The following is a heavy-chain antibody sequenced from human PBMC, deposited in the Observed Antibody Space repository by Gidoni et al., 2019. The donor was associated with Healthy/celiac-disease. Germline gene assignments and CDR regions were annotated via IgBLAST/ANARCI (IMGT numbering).Heavy chain of an antibody. J-gene: IGHJ5*02. CDR2: IYYSGST. Sequence: QLQLQESGPGLVKPSETLSLTCTVPGGSISSSSYYWGWIRQPPGKGLEWIGSIYYSGSTYYNPSLKSRVTISVDTSKNQFSLKLSSVTAADTAVYYCATSYDFWSGYPHPLDPWGQGTLVTVSS. CDR1: GGSISSSSYY. D-gene: IGHD3-3*01. CDR3: ATSYDFWSGYPHPLDP. V-gene: IGHV4-39*01.